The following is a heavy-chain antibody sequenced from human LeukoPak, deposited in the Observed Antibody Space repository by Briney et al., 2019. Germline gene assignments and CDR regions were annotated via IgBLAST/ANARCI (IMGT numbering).Heavy chain of an antibody. J-gene: IGHJ4*02. CDR3: VRDLGIYYDTSGVFFDY. D-gene: IGHD3-22*01. Sequence: GASVEVSCKASGYTFTTFGISWVRQAPGQGLEWMGWVSAYNGNTNTKYAQMVQGRVTMTTDTSTSTADMELRSLRSDDTAVYYCVRDLGIYYDTSGVFFDYWGQGTLVTVSS. CDR2: VSAYNGNTNT. V-gene: IGHV1-18*01. CDR1: GYTFTTFG.